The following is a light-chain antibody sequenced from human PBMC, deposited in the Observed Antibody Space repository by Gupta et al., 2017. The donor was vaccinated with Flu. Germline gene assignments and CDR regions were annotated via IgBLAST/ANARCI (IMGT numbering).Light chain of an antibody. V-gene: IGLV2-14*01. CDR2: EVN. J-gene: IGLJ2*01. CDR3: TSYRGISTPVV. CDR1: SSDVGGYNF. Sequence: SALTQPASVAGSPGRSLTISCTGTSSDVGGYNFVSWYQQHPGKAPKLMIYEVNSRPSGISYRFSGSKSGNTASLTISGLQAEDEADYYCTSYRGISTPVVFGGGTKLTVL.